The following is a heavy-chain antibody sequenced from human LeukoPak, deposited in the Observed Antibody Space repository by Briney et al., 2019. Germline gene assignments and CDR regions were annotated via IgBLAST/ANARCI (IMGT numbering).Heavy chain of an antibody. D-gene: IGHD2-2*01. CDR1: GFTFSNYE. Sequence: GGSLRLSCAASGFTFSNYEMDWLRQALGKGLEWVSHISRSGTIYYADSVKGRFTISRDNARNSLYLQMNNLRAEDTAVYYCAREWYCSRGSCYAALFDFWGQGTLVTVSS. V-gene: IGHV3-48*03. J-gene: IGHJ4*02. CDR3: AREWYCSRGSCYAALFDF. CDR2: ISRSGTI.